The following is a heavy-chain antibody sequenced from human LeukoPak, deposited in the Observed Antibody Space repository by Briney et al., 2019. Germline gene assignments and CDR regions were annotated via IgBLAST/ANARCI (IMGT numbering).Heavy chain of an antibody. CDR3: SKGVAATTTAPEF. V-gene: IGHV3-23*01. J-gene: IGHJ4*02. CDR1: GFTFNNYV. D-gene: IGHD2-15*01. Sequence: GASPRLSCAASGFTFNNYVMGWVRQDPGEGLEWVSRVGGNGGGTYCADSVKGRFTISRDNSKNPLYLQMTSLRLDDTAIYYCSKGVAATTTAPEFWGQGTLVTVSS. CDR2: VGGNGGGT.